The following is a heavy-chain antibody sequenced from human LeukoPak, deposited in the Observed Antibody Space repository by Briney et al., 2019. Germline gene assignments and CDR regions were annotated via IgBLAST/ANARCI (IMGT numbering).Heavy chain of an antibody. Sequence: GGSLRLSCAASGFTFSSYAMHWVRQAPGKGLEWLAVISYDGSNKYYADSVKGRFTISRDNSKNTLYLQMNSLRAEDTAVYYCARDLQYDFWSGYYDYWGQGTLVTVSS. V-gene: IGHV3-30-3*01. CDR1: GFTFSSYA. D-gene: IGHD3-3*01. J-gene: IGHJ4*02. CDR3: ARDLQYDFWSGYYDY. CDR2: ISYDGSNK.